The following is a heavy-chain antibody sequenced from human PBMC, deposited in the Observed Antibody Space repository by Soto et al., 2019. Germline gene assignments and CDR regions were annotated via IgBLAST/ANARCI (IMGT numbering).Heavy chain of an antibody. CDR2: INHSGST. Sequence: QVQLQQWGAGLLKPSETLSLTCAVYGGSFSGYYWSWIRQPPGKGLEWIGEINHSGSTNYNPSLKSRVTISVDTSKNQFSLKLSSVTAADTAVYYCARGLIAALSQDTASRARSYYFDYWGQGTLVTVSS. J-gene: IGHJ4*02. CDR1: GGSFSGYY. D-gene: IGHD6-6*01. CDR3: ARGLIAALSQDTASRARSYYFDY. V-gene: IGHV4-34*01.